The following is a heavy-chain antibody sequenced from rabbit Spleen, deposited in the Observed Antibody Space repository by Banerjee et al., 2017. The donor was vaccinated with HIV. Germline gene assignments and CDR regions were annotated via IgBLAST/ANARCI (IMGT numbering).Heavy chain of an antibody. CDR3: ARDLDGVIGWNFGW. CDR2: IVTGSSGST. CDR1: GFSFSSSYW. V-gene: IGHV1S40*01. Sequence: QSLEESGGDLVQPGASLTLTCTASGFSFSSSYWICWVCQAPGKGLEWIACIVTGSSGSTYYANWAKGRFTISKTSSTTVTLQMTSLTAADTATYFCARDLDGVIGWNFGWWGQGTLVTVS. J-gene: IGHJ3*01. D-gene: IGHD4-1*01.